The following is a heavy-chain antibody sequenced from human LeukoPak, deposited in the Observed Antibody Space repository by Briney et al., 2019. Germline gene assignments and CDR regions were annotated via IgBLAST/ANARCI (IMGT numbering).Heavy chain of an antibody. J-gene: IGHJ4*02. CDR2: ISSSSSYI. CDR3: ARALTYCSGGSCWVFDY. Sequence: GGSLRLSCAASGFTFSSYSMNWVRQAPGKGLEWVSSISSSSSYIYYADSVKGRFTISSDNAKNSLYLQMNSLRAEDTAVYYCARALTYCSGGSCWVFDYWGQGTLVTVSS. V-gene: IGHV3-21*01. D-gene: IGHD2-15*01. CDR1: GFTFSSYS.